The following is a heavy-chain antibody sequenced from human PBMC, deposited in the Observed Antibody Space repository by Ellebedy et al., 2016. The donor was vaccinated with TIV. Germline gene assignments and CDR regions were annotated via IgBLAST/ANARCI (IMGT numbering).Heavy chain of an antibody. CDR1: GGSVSTSSYY. J-gene: IGHJ4*02. Sequence: MPSETLSLTCTVSGGSVSTSSYYWGWIRQPPGKGLEWIGSMYYSGSTYYNPSLKSRVAISVDTSKNQLSLKVSSVTAADTAVYYCARQARDTSGWSAHQFDYWGQGTLVTVSS. CDR3: ARQARDTSGWSAHQFDY. V-gene: IGHV4-39*07. D-gene: IGHD6-19*01. CDR2: MYYSGST.